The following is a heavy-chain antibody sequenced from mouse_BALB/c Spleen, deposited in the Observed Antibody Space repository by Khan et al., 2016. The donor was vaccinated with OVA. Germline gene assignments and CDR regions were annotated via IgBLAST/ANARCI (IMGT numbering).Heavy chain of an antibody. CDR2: INSDSSTI. V-gene: IGHV4-1*02. CDR3: ARPYRYDGRAWFAY. CDR1: GFDFSRYW. J-gene: IGHJ3*01. Sequence: EVQLQESGGGLVQPGGSLKLSCAASGFDFSRYWMSWVRQAPGKGLEWIGEINSDSSTINYTPSLKDKFIISRDNAKNTLYLQMSKVRSEDTALYYCARPYRYDGRAWFAYWGQGTLVTVSA. D-gene: IGHD2-14*01.